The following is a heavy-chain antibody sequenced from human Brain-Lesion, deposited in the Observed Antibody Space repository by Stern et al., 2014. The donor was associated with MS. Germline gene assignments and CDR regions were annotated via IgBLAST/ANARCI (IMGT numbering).Heavy chain of an antibody. CDR3: AKGYNWFDS. V-gene: IGHV6-1*01. CDR2: TYYRSKWYY. J-gene: IGHJ5*01. CDR1: GDSVSSNSAA. Sequence: VQLVESGPGLMKPSQTLALTCAISGDSVSSNSAAWHWIRQSPSRGLEWLGRTYYRSKWYYQYAESVKSRITINADTSTNQFSLQLNSVTPEDTAVYLCAKGYNWFDSWGQGTVVTVS.